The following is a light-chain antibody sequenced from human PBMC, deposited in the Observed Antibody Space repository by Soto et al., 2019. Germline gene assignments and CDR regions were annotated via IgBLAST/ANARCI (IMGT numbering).Light chain of an antibody. V-gene: IGKV1-39*01. J-gene: IGKJ2*01. CDR3: QQSYTIPYT. CDR2: AAS. Sequence: DIQMTQSPSSLPASVGDRVTLTCRASQSISTYLNWYQQKPGKAPKLLIYAASSLQSGVPSRLSGSGSGTDFTLTISSLQPEDFATYYCQQSYTIPYTSGQGTKLEIK. CDR1: QSISTY.